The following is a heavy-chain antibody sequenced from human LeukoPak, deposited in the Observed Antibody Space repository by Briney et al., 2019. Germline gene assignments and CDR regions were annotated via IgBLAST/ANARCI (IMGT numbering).Heavy chain of an antibody. Sequence: GASVKVSCKASGHTFTSYGISWVRQAPGQGLEWMGWISAYNGNTNYAQKLQGRVTMTTDTSTSTAYMELRSLRSDDTAVYYCARASYYDSSGYGDYWGQGTLVTVSS. J-gene: IGHJ4*02. CDR1: GHTFTSYG. CDR2: ISAYNGNT. D-gene: IGHD3-22*01. V-gene: IGHV1-18*01. CDR3: ARASYYDSSGYGDY.